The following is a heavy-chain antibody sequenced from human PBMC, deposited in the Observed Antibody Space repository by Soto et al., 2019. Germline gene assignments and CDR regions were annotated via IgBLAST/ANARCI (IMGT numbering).Heavy chain of an antibody. J-gene: IGHJ4*02. CDR3: AREKLWFLT. Sequence: ASVKVSCKASGYTFSSYGMSWVRQAPGQGLEWMGWISADNNNANYAQKLQGRVTMTTDTSTSTAYMELRSLRSDDTAVYYCAREKLWFLTWGQGTMVTVSS. CDR2: ISADNNNA. D-gene: IGHD3-10*01. V-gene: IGHV1-18*01. CDR1: GYTFSSYG.